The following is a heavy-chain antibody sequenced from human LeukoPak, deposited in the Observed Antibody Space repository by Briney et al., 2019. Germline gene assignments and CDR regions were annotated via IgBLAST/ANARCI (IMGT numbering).Heavy chain of an antibody. CDR1: GGSFSGYY. J-gene: IGHJ6*02. CDR2: INHSGST. Sequence: PSETLSLTCAVYGGSFSGYYWSWIRQPPRKGLEWIGEINHSGSTNYQASLKSRVTISVDTSKNQFSLKLSSVTAADTAVYYCARGRTTETTFYYYYYGMDVWGQGTTVTVSS. D-gene: IGHD4-11*01. CDR3: ARGRTTETTFYYYYYGMDV. V-gene: IGHV4-34*01.